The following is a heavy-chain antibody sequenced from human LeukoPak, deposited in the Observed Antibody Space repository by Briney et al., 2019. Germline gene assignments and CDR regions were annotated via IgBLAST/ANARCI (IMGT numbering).Heavy chain of an antibody. Sequence: GESLKISCSGSGYXFTTYWIGWVRQMPGKGLEWMGIIYPGDSDTRYSPSLQGQVTMSADKSINTAYLQWSSLKASDTAMYYCARRQGCSSTSCPPDSWGQGTLVTVSS. CDR1: GYXFTTYW. V-gene: IGHV5-51*01. D-gene: IGHD2-2*01. CDR2: IYPGDSDT. CDR3: ARRQGCSSTSCPPDS. J-gene: IGHJ4*02.